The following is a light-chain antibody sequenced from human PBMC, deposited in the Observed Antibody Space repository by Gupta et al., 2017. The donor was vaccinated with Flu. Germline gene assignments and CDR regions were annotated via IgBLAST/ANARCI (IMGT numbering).Light chain of an antibody. CDR3: SSDTSSSTLV. CDR2: EVS. V-gene: IGLV2-14*01. CDR1: SSDVGGYNY. J-gene: IGLJ3*02. Sequence: SALTQPGSVSGSPGPSITISCTGTSSDVGGYNYVSWYQQHPAKATNLMIYEVSNRPAGVATRFSGSKSGNTASLTISGRQAEDEADYYCSSDTSSSTLVFGGGTKLTVL.